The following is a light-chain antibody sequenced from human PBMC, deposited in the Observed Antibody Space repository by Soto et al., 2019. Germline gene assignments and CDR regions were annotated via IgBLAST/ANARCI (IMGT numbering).Light chain of an antibody. CDR2: DVS. CDR3: CSDTWSGTLI. CDR1: SSDIGDYNY. J-gene: IGLJ1*01. Sequence: QSVLTQPASVSGSPGQSITISCVGTSSDIGDYNYVSWYQQHPGKVPKVIIYDVSNRPSGVSYRFSATKSGNTASLTISGLQAEDEAGYYCCSDTWSGTLIFGSGTKVTV. V-gene: IGLV2-14*01.